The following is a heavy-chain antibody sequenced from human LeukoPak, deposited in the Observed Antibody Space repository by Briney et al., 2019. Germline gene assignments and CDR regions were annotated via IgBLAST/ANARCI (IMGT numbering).Heavy chain of an antibody. CDR2: IYYSGST. V-gene: IGHV4-39*07. J-gene: IGHJ4*02. CDR1: GGSISSSSYY. Sequence: SETLSLTCTVSGGSISSSSYYWGWIRQPPGKGLEWIGSIYYSGSTYYNPFLKSRVTISVDTSKNQFSLKLSSVTAADTAVYYCVVVTALYYFDYWGQGTLVTVSS. D-gene: IGHD2-21*02. CDR3: VVVTALYYFDY.